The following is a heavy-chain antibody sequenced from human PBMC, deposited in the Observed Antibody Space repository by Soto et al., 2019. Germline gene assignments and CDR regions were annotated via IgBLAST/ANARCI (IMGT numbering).Heavy chain of an antibody. J-gene: IGHJ4*02. CDR3: ARVPFYDSSGRSYYFDY. D-gene: IGHD3-22*01. Sequence: SETRSLSCTVSGGSISSGDYYWMWIRQPPGKGLEYIGYIYYSGSTYYNPSLKSRLTISMDMSKNQFSLKLNSVTAADTAVYYCARVPFYDSSGRSYYFDYWGQGTLVTVSS. CDR2: IYYSGST. V-gene: IGHV4-30-4*01. CDR1: GGSISSGDYY.